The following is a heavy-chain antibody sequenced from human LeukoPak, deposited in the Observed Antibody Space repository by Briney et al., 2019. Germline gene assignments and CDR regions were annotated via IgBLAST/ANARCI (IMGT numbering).Heavy chain of an antibody. Sequence: PGGSLRLSCAASGFTFSNYAINWVRQAPGKGLEWVSSISSGSTYIYYSDSVKGRFTISRDNAKNSLYLQMNSLRVEDTAVYYCASGKKEKRIVVLSSFDPWGQGTLVTVSS. CDR2: ISSGSTYI. CDR3: ASGKKEKRIVVLSSFDP. CDR1: GFTFSNYA. D-gene: IGHD2-2*01. J-gene: IGHJ5*02. V-gene: IGHV3-21*01.